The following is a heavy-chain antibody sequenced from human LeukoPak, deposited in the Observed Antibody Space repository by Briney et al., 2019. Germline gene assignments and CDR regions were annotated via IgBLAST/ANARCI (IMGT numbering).Heavy chain of an antibody. V-gene: IGHV3-21*01. CDR1: GFTFSSYG. J-gene: IGHJ4*02. D-gene: IGHD3-10*01. Sequence: PGGSLRLSCAASGFTFSSYGMHWVRQAPGKGLEWVSSISSSSSYIYYADSVKGRFTISRDNAKNSLYLQMNSLRAEDTAVYYCARGRFGEFAIDYWGQGTLVTVSS. CDR2: ISSSSSYI. CDR3: ARGRFGEFAIDY.